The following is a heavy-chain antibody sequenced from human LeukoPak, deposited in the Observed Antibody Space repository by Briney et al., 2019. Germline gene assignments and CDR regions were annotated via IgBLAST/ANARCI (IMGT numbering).Heavy chain of an antibody. Sequence: ASVKVSCKASGYTFTGYYMHWVRQAPGQGLEWMGWINPNSGGTNYAQKFQGRVTMTRDTSISTAYMELSRLRSDDTAVYYCARDSSGIYRLYGMDVWGKGTRVTVSS. CDR2: INPNSGGT. CDR1: GYTFTGYY. J-gene: IGHJ6*04. CDR3: ARDSSGIYRLYGMDV. D-gene: IGHD3-10*01. V-gene: IGHV1-2*02.